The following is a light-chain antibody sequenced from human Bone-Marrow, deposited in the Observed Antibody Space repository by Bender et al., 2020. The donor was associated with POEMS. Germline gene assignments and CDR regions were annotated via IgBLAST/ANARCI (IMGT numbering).Light chain of an antibody. CDR1: ATDIGAYTY. J-gene: IGLJ2*01. CDR3: CSYTGLSMI. Sequence: QSPLTQPRSVSGSPGQSVTISCTGTATDIGAYTYVSWYQQFPAKAPKLIIHDVNRRPSGVPDRFSGYKSGNTASLTISGLQGDDEADYFCCSYTGLSMIFGTGTRLTVL. CDR2: DVN. V-gene: IGLV2-11*01.